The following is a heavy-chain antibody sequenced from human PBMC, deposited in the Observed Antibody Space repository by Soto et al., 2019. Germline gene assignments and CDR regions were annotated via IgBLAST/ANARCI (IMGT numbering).Heavy chain of an antibody. CDR3: AMVDVYVTPSPQDV. Sequence: GASVKVSCKASGYSFTRYGIAWARQAPGQGLEWMGWINTYNGNTNYAQNLQGRVTLTTDTSTSTAYMELTSLRPNDTAIYYCAMVDVYVTPSPQDVWGQGTTVTVS. J-gene: IGHJ6*02. CDR1: GYSFTRYG. V-gene: IGHV1-18*01. D-gene: IGHD3-16*01. CDR2: INTYNGNT.